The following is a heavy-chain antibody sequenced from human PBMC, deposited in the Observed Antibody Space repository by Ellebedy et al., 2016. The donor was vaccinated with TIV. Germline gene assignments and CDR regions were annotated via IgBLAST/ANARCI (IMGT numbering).Heavy chain of an antibody. CDR1: GFTVSSNY. D-gene: IGHD3-22*01. Sequence: GESPKISCAASGFTVSSNYMSWVRQTPGKGLEWVSVIYSGGSTYYADSVKGRFTVSRDNSKNTLYLQMNSLRAEDTAVYYCARGVYDSSDYYPFDYWGQGTLVTVSS. V-gene: IGHV3-66*01. CDR3: ARGVYDSSDYYPFDY. CDR2: IYSGGST. J-gene: IGHJ4*02.